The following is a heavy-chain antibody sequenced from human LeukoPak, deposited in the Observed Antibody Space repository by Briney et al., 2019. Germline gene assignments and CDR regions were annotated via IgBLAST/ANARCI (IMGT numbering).Heavy chain of an antibody. CDR2: IIPIFGTA. V-gene: IGHV1-69*13. J-gene: IGHJ4*02. CDR1: GGTFSSYA. CDR3: ARDSVEMATIGVGY. Sequence: ASVKVSCKASGGTFSSYAISWVRQAPGQGLEWMGGIIPIFGTANYAQKFQGRVTITADESTSTAYMELSSLRSEDTAVYYCARDSVEMATIGVGYWGQGTLVTVSS. D-gene: IGHD5-24*01.